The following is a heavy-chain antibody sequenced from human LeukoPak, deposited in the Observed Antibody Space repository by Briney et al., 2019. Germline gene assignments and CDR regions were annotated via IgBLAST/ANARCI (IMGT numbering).Heavy chain of an antibody. CDR1: GYTFTSYD. CDR2: MNPNSGNT. V-gene: IGHV1-8*01. CDR3: ARTTGTTPRGAFDI. Sequence: GASVKVTCKASGYTFTSYDINWVRQATGQGLEWMGWMNPNSGNTGYAQKFQGRVTMTRNTSISTAYMELSSLRSEDTAVYYCARTTGTTPRGAFDIWGQGTMVTVSS. D-gene: IGHD1-7*01. J-gene: IGHJ3*02.